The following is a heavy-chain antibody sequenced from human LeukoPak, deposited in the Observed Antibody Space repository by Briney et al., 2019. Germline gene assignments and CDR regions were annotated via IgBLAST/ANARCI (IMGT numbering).Heavy chain of an antibody. Sequence: SVKVSCKASGGTFSRYAMTWVRQAPGQGLEWMGGTTPIFGIANYAQKFQGRVTITTDESTSTAYMELSSLRSEDTAVYYCATTRGYTYGQFDYWGQGTLVTVSS. CDR3: ATTRGYTYGQFDY. CDR1: GGTFSRYA. J-gene: IGHJ4*02. V-gene: IGHV1-69*05. CDR2: TTPIFGIA. D-gene: IGHD5-18*01.